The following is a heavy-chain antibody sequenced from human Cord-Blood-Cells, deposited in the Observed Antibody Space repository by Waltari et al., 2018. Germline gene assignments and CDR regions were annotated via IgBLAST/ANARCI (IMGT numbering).Heavy chain of an antibody. CDR2: IYYSGRT. D-gene: IGHD5-12*01. V-gene: IGHV4-39*07. CDR1: GGSISSRRYY. Sequence: QLQLQESGPGLVKPSETLSLTCTVPGGSISSRRYYWGWSSQPPGKGLEWIGSIYYSGRTYYNPSLKSRVTISVDTSKNQFSLKLSSVTAADTAVYYCASGGFVDIVAPVDYWGQGTLVTVSS. J-gene: IGHJ4*02. CDR3: ASGGFVDIVAPVDY.